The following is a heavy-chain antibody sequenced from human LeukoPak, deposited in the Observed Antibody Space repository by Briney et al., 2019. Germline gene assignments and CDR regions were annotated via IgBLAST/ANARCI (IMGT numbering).Heavy chain of an antibody. CDR3: AREPPFSLAYFQH. J-gene: IGHJ1*01. CDR1: GYTFTSYY. V-gene: IGHV1-46*01. D-gene: IGHD2-15*01. CDR2: INPIGGTT. Sequence: PWASVEVSCKTSGYTFTSYYIHWVRQAPGKGLEWMGIINPIGGTTDYPQKFQGRVTMTRDTSTSTVYMELTSLSPEDTAVYYCAREPPFSLAYFQHWGQGTLVTVSS.